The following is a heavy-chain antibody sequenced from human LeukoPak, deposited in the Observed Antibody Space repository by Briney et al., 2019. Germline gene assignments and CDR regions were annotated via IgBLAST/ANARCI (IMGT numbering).Heavy chain of an antibody. CDR1: GFTFSSYA. D-gene: IGHD2-8*02. CDR2: ISGSGGST. V-gene: IGHV3-23*01. Sequence: GGSLRLSCAASGFTFSSYAMSWVRHAPGKGLEWVSAISGSGGSTYYADSVKGRFTISRDNSKNTLYLQMNSLRAEDTAVYYCAKDPVLNYGRDWFDPWGQGTLVTVSS. CDR3: AKDPVLNYGRDWFDP. J-gene: IGHJ5*02.